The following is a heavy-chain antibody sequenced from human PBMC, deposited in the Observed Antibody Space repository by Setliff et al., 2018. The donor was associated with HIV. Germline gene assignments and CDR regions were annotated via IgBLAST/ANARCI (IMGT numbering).Heavy chain of an antibody. CDR1: GFTFSDFS. D-gene: IGHD2-15*01. CDR2: MNWDSSVI. CDR3: ARHGSLSAPTAIVVGLWGQGTLVTVSSGKPPYNYYFYMDV. V-gene: IGHV3-21*01. J-gene: IGHJ6*03. Sequence: GGSLRLSCVGSGFTFSDFSMNWFRQAPGKGLEWVSSMNWDSSVIYYAESVKGRFTISRDNAKSSLFLQMNNLRAEDTAVYYCARHGSLSAPTAIVVGLWGQGTLVTVSSGKPPYNYYFYMDVWGKGTTVTVSS.